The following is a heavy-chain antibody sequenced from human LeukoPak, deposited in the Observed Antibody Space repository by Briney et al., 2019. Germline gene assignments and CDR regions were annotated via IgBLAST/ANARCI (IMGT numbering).Heavy chain of an antibody. J-gene: IGHJ4*02. CDR3: ARDGSSRIAATS. D-gene: IGHD6-13*01. V-gene: IGHV1-46*01. Sequence: ASAKVSCKASGYTFTSYYIHWVRQAPGQGLEWMGIINPSGGSSSYAQKFQGRVTMTRDTSTNTVYTELSSLRSEDTAVYYCARDGSSRIAATSWGQGTLVTVSS. CDR2: INPSGGSS. CDR1: GYTFTSYY.